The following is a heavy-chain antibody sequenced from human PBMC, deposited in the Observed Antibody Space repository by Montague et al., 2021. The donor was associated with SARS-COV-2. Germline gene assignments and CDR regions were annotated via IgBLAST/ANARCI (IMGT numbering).Heavy chain of an antibody. J-gene: IGHJ3*02. D-gene: IGHD3-9*01. CDR3: ATYYDILTGYYIDAFDI. V-gene: IGHV4-39*01. Sequence: SETLSLTCTVSGGSISSSSYSWGWLRQPPGKGLEWIGSIYYSGSTYYNPSLKSRVTISVDTSKNQFSLTLSSVTAADTAVYYCATYYDILTGYYIDAFDIWGQGTMVTVSS. CDR1: GGSISSSSYS. CDR2: IYYSGST.